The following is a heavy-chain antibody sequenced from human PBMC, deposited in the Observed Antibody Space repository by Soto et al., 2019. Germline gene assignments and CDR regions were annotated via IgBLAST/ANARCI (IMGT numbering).Heavy chain of an antibody. Sequence: PSETLSLTCAVYGGSFSGYYWSWIRQPPGKGLEWIGEINHSGSTNYNPSLKSRVTISVDTSKNQFSLKLSSVTAADTAVYYCARGPYCSGGSCENYFDYWGQGTLVTVSS. CDR2: INHSGST. CDR1: GGSFSGYY. J-gene: IGHJ4*02. D-gene: IGHD2-15*01. CDR3: ARGPYCSGGSCENYFDY. V-gene: IGHV4-34*01.